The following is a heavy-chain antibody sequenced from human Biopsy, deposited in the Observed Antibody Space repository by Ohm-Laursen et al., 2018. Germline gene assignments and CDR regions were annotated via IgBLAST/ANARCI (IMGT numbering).Heavy chain of an antibody. D-gene: IGHD2-8*02. CDR3: ARDTGWSAYGMDV. V-gene: IGHV3-11*01. Sequence: SLRLSCTAAGFTYSDYYMKWIRQAPGRGLDWVSYISDGGTTIYYADSVKGRFTITSDNAKKSLYLQMNSLRAEDTAVYYCARDTGWSAYGMDVWGQGTTVTVSS. CDR2: ISDGGTTI. J-gene: IGHJ6*02. CDR1: GFTYSDYY.